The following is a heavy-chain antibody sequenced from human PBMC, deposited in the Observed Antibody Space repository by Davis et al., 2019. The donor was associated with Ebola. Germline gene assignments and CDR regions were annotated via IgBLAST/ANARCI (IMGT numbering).Heavy chain of an antibody. D-gene: IGHD1-26*01. J-gene: IGHJ4*02. CDR1: GGSISSGGYY. Sequence: MPSETLSLTCTVSGGSISSGGYYWSLIRQHPGKGLEWIGYIYYSGSTYYNPSLKSRVTISIDTSKNQFSLNLTSVTAADTAVYFCARSYGSIDFWGQGILVTVSS. CDR3: ARSYGSIDF. V-gene: IGHV4-31*03. CDR2: IYYSGST.